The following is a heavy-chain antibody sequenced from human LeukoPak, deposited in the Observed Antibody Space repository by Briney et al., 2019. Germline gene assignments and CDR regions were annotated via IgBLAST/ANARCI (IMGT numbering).Heavy chain of an antibody. Sequence: GGSLRLSCAASGFTFSSYWMSWVRQAPGKGLEWVANIRQDGSDKYYVDSVKGRFTISRDNAKNSLYLQMNTLRVEDTAVYYCAKDRTVGASYWYFDLWGRGTLVTVSS. CDR1: GFTFSSYW. CDR2: IRQDGSDK. CDR3: AKDRTVGASYWYFDL. V-gene: IGHV3-7*03. J-gene: IGHJ2*01. D-gene: IGHD1-26*01.